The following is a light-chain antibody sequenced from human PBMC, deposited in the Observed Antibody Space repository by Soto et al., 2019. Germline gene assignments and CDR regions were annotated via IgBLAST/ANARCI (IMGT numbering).Light chain of an antibody. CDR2: KAS. CDR3: QQYKSYSSWT. Sequence: DIQMTQSPSTLSASVGDRFTITCLASQTINSWLAWYQQKPGKAPKLLIYKASYLQSWVPSTFSGSGSGTEFTLTISSLQPDDFATYYCQQYKSYSSWTFGQGTKVDIK. CDR1: QTINSW. J-gene: IGKJ1*01. V-gene: IGKV1-5*03.